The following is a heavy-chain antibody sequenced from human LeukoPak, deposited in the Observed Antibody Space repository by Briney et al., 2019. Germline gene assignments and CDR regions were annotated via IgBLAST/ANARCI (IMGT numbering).Heavy chain of an antibody. Sequence: HRASVKVSCKASGYTFTSYDINWVRQAPGQGLEWMGWMNPNSGNTGYAQKFQGRVTITRNTSISTAYMELSSLRSEDTAVYYCARDVFRGWYGSGAFDIWGQGTMVTVSS. J-gene: IGHJ3*02. CDR3: ARDVFRGWYGSGAFDI. CDR1: GYTFTSYD. V-gene: IGHV1-8*03. D-gene: IGHD6-19*01. CDR2: MNPNSGNT.